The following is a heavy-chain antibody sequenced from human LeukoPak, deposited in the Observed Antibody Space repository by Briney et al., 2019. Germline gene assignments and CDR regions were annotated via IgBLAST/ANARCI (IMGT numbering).Heavy chain of an antibody. CDR3: ARFPQRLITIFGVVTKYYFDY. J-gene: IGHJ4*02. CDR2: IYSSVST. V-gene: IGHV4-39*01. Sequence: SETLSLTCTVSGGSISSNAYYWAWIRQPPGKGLEWIGSIYSSVSTYYNPSLKSRVTISVDTPKNQFSLRLSSVTAADTALYYCARFPQRLITIFGVVTKYYFDYWGQGTLVTVSS. CDR1: GGSISSNAYY. D-gene: IGHD3-3*01.